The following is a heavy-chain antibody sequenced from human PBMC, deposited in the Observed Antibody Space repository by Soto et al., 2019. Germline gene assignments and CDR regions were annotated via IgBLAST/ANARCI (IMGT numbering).Heavy chain of an antibody. J-gene: IGHJ6*02. Sequence: GGSLRLSCAASGFTFSSYDMHWVRQATGKGLEWVSAIGTAGDTYNPGSVKGRFTISRENAKNSLYLQMNSLRAGDTAVYYCARALTRWTPDYYGMDVWGQGTTVTVSS. CDR1: GFTFSSYD. D-gene: IGHD3-9*01. CDR2: IGTAGDT. V-gene: IGHV3-13*01. CDR3: ARALTRWTPDYYGMDV.